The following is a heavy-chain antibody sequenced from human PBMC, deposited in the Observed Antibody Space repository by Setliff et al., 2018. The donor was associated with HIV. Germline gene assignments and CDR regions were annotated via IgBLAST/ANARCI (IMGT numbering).Heavy chain of an antibody. D-gene: IGHD3-22*01. Sequence: GGSLRLSCAASGFTFSDYYMGWVRQAPGKGLQWVAYISRGGDSIFYEDSVKGRFTISRDNSRNTLYLQMNSLRAEDTAVYYCAKDRYYDSSGSPFDYWGQGTLVTVSS. V-gene: IGHV3-11*04. CDR1: GFTFSDYY. CDR2: ISRGGDSI. J-gene: IGHJ4*02. CDR3: AKDRYYDSSGSPFDY.